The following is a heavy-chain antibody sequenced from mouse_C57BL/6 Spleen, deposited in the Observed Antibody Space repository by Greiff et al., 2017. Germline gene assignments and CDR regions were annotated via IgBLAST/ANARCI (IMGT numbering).Heavy chain of an antibody. J-gene: IGHJ2*01. CDR1: GYTFTSYW. Sequence: VQLQQSGAELVRPGSSVKLSCKASGYTFTSYWMDWVKQRPGQGLEWIGNIYPSDSETQYNQKLKYKATLTVDKSSSTAYMQLSSLTSEYSAVYYCARKSSGHFDYWGQGTTLTVSS. CDR3: ARKSSGHFDY. CDR2: IYPSDSET. D-gene: IGHD3-2*02. V-gene: IGHV1-61*01.